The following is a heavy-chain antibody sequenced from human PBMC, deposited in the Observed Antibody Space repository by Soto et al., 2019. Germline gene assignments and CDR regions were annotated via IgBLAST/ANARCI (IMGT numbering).Heavy chain of an antibody. CDR1: GYSFAGYW. D-gene: IGHD3-22*01. J-gene: IGHJ4*02. CDR3: ARQIYDSDTGPNFQYYFDS. Sequence: GESLKISCNVSGYSFAGYWITWVRQKPGKGLEWMGRIDPSDSQTYYSPSFRGHVTISVTKSITTVFLQWSSLRASDTAMYYCARQIYDSDTGPNFQYYFDSWGQGTTVNVSS. CDR2: IDPSDSQT. V-gene: IGHV5-10-1*01.